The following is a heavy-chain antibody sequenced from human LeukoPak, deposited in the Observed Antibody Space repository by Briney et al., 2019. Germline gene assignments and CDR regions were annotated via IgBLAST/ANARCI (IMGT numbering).Heavy chain of an antibody. CDR1: GYTFTGYY. CDR2: INPNSGGT. V-gene: IGHV1-2*02. CDR3: ARVTRGSGYYYNDY. D-gene: IGHD3-22*01. J-gene: IGHJ4*02. Sequence: ASVKVSCKASGYTFTGYYMHWVRQAPGQGLEWMGWINPNSGGTNYAQKFQGRVTMTRDTCISTAYMELRRLRSEDTAVYYCARVTRGSGYYYNDYWGQGKLVTVSS.